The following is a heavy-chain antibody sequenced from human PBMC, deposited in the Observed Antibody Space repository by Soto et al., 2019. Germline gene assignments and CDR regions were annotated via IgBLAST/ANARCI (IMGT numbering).Heavy chain of an antibody. Sequence: QLQLQESGSGLVKPSQTLSLTCAVSGGSISSGGYSWSWIRQPPGKGLEWIGYIYHSGSTYYNPSLKSRVTISVDRSKNQFSLKLSSVTAADTAVYYCPRGGYCTNGVCYMGYNWFDPWGQGTLVTVSS. D-gene: IGHD2-8*01. V-gene: IGHV4-30-2*01. CDR1: GGSISSGGYS. J-gene: IGHJ5*02. CDR2: IYHSGST. CDR3: PRGGYCTNGVCYMGYNWFDP.